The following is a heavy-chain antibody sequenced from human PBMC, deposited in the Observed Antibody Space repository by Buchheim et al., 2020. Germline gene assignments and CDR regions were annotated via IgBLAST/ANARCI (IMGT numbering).Heavy chain of an antibody. CDR1: GGSFSGYY. J-gene: IGHJ6*02. CDR3: ARGPEYSSSPYYYYGMDV. D-gene: IGHD6-6*01. Sequence: QVQLQQWGAGLLKPSETLSLTCAVYGGSFSGYYWSWIRQPPGKGLEWIGEINHSGSTNYNPSLKSRFTISVDTSKNQFSLKLSSVTAADTAVYYCARGPEYSSSPYYYYGMDVWGQGTT. V-gene: IGHV4-34*01. CDR2: INHSGST.